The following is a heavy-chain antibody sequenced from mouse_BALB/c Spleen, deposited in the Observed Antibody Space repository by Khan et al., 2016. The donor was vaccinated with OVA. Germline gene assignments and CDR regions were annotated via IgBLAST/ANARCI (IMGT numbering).Heavy chain of an antibody. CDR2: INPSSGYT. V-gene: IGHV1-4*01. D-gene: IGHD1-1*01. CDR3: ARRTTVYTMDY. CDR1: GYTFTSNT. J-gene: IGHJ4*01. Sequence: QVQLQQSGAELARPGASVKMSCKASGYTFTSNTMHWVKQRPGQGLEWIGYINPSSGYTNYNQNLKDKATLPADKSSSTAYLQLSSLTTEDAAGNYCARRTTVYTMDYWGQGTSVTVSS.